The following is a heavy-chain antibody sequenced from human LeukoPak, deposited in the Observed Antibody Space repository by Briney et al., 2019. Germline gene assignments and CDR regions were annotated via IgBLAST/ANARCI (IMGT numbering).Heavy chain of an antibody. Sequence: SETLSLTCAVYGGSLSGYYWSWIRQPPGKGLEWIGEINHSGSTNYNPSLKSRVTISVDTSKNQFSLKLSSVTAADTAVYYCARVGYVDSSPRWFDPWGQGTLVTVSS. CDR2: INHSGST. J-gene: IGHJ5*02. D-gene: IGHD3-22*01. CDR3: ARVGYVDSSPRWFDP. V-gene: IGHV4-34*01. CDR1: GGSLSGYY.